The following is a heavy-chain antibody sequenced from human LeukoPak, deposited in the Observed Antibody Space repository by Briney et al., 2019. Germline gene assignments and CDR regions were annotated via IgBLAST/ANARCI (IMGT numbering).Heavy chain of an antibody. Sequence: GGSLRLSCAASGFTFSRSWMSWVRQAPGKGLEWVANIKQDGSEKYYVDSVKGRFTISRDNAKNSLYLQMNSLRAEDTALYYCAKVRRGYSGYDYFDYWGQGTLVTVSS. CDR3: AKVRRGYSGYDYFDY. CDR1: GFTFSRSW. V-gene: IGHV3-7*03. J-gene: IGHJ4*02. D-gene: IGHD5-12*01. CDR2: IKQDGSEK.